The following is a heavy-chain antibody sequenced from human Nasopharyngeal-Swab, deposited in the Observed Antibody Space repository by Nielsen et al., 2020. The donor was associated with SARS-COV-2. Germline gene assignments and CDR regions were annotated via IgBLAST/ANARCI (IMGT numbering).Heavy chain of an antibody. V-gene: IGHV3-7*03. CDR1: GFTFRSYA. CDR3: AGNHDNTF. Sequence: GESLKISCAASGFTFRSYAMSWVRQAPGKGLEWVANIKPDGSEKYYVDSVKGRFTISRDNARNSLFLQMDSLRVEDTAIYYCAGNHDNTFWGQGNLVAVS. CDR2: IKPDGSEK. D-gene: IGHD3-22*01. J-gene: IGHJ4*02.